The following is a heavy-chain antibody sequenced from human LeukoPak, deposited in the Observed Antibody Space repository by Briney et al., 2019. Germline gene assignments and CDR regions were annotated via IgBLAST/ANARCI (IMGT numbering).Heavy chain of an antibody. CDR2: INQDASEK. Sequence: GGSLRLSCAASGFTFSSYWMSWVRQAPGKGLEWVANINQDASEKYYVDSVKGRFSISRDNAKNSLYLQMNGLRAEDTAVYYCARGFSDSSRIVDYWGQGTLVTVSS. CDR1: GFTFSSYW. J-gene: IGHJ4*02. V-gene: IGHV3-7*01. CDR3: ARGFSDSSRIVDY. D-gene: IGHD3-22*01.